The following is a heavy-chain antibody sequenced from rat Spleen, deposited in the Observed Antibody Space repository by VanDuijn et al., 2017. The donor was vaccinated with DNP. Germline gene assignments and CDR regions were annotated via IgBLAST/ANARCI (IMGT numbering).Heavy chain of an antibody. V-gene: IGHV3-3*01. CDR3: AIQLGVFDY. CDR1: GFSITNNFK. D-gene: IGHD5-1*01. CDR2: VTNAGST. J-gene: IGHJ2*01. Sequence: EVQLQESGPGLVKPSQSLSLTCSVSGFSITNNFKWSWIRKFPGNKLEWMGYVTNAGSTHYNPYLRSRISITTDTSKNQFFLQVNSGDTEDTATYYCAIQLGVFDYWDQGVMVTVSS.